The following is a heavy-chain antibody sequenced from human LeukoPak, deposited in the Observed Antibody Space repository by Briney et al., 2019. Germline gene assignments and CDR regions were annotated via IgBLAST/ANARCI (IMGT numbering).Heavy chain of an antibody. CDR3: TGTNCSGGSCYGY. CDR2: IRSKANSYAT. V-gene: IGHV3-73*01. CDR1: GFTFSGSA. D-gene: IGHD2-15*01. J-gene: IGHJ4*02. Sequence: HPGGSLRLSCAASGFTFSGSAVHWVRQASGKGLEWVGRIRSKANSYATAYAASVKGRFTISRDDSKNTAYLQMNSLKTEDTAVYYCTGTNCSGGSCYGYWGQGTLVTVSS.